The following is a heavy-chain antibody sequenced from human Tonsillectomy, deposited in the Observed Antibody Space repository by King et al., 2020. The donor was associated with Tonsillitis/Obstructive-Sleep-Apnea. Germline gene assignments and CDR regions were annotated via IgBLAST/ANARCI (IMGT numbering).Heavy chain of an antibody. V-gene: IGHV5-51*03. Sequence: VQLVQSGAEVKKPGESLKISCKSSGYSFISYWIGWVRQMPGKGLEWMGIIYPGDSDTRYSPSFQGQVTISAEKSISTAYLQWSSLKASDTAVYCCARLEVVVVTGAIPPGKNWFDPGGQGTRVTVSS. CDR1: GYSFISYW. CDR2: IYPGDSDT. CDR3: ARLEVVVVTGAIPPGKNWFDP. J-gene: IGHJ5*02. D-gene: IGHD2-2*01.